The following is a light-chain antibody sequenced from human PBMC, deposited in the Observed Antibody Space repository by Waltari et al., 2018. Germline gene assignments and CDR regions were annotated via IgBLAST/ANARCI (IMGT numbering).Light chain of an antibody. CDR1: SSTIGSNY. J-gene: IGLJ3*02. CDR2: GND. CDR3: VAWDDSLSATV. V-gene: IGLV1-47*01. Sequence: QSVLTQPPSASGTPGQRVTISCSGSSSTIGSNYVYWYQHLPGTAPKLLVYGNDQRPSGVPDRFSGSKSGTSASLAISELRSEDEADYYCVAWDDSLSATVFGGGTKLTVL.